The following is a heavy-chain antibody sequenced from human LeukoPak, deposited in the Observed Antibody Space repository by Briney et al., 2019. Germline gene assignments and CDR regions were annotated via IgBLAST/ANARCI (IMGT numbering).Heavy chain of an antibody. CDR3: ARDRTADAFDI. D-gene: IGHD1-1*01. Sequence: KSSETLSLTCTVSGGSISSYYWSWIRQPPGKGLEWIGEINHSGSTNYNPSLKSRVTISVDTSKNQFSLKLSSVTAADTAVYYCARDRTADAFDIWGQGTMVTVSS. CDR1: GGSISSYY. J-gene: IGHJ3*02. CDR2: INHSGST. V-gene: IGHV4-59*01.